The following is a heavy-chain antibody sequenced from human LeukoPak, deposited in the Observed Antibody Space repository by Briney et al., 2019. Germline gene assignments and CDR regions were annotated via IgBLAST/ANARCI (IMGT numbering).Heavy chain of an antibody. CDR2: ISSSSSTI. CDR1: GFTFSSYS. Sequence: PGGSLRLSCAASGFTFSSYSMNWVRQAPGKGLEWVSYISSSSSTIYYADSVKGRFTISRDNAKNSLYLQMNSLRDDDTAVYYCARDYALGSSSSGGPMANWGQGTLVTVSS. D-gene: IGHD1-26*01. CDR3: ARDYALGSSSSGGPMAN. J-gene: IGHJ4*02. V-gene: IGHV3-48*02.